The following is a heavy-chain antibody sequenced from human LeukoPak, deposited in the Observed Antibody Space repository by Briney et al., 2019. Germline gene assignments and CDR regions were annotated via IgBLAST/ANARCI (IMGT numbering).Heavy chain of an antibody. CDR3: ARGFLQLTPYYFDF. V-gene: IGHV3-21*01. D-gene: IGHD1-1*01. CDR1: GFTFSSYA. J-gene: IGHJ4*02. CDR2: ISSSSSYI. Sequence: PGGSLRLSCAASGFTFSSYAMSWVRQAPGKGLEWVSSISSSSSYIYYADSVKGRFTVSRDNSKNTVSLQMDSLRVDDTGVYYCARGFLQLTPYYFDFWGQGTLVTVSS.